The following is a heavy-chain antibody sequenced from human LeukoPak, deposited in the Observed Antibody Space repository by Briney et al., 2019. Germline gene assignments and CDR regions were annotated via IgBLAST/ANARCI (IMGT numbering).Heavy chain of an antibody. D-gene: IGHD5-18*01. CDR1: GFTFSGYG. Sequence: GGSLRLSCAASGFTFSGYGMHWVRQAPGKGLEWVAFIQYDGSNKYYADSVKGRFTISRDNSKNTLYLQMNSLRAEDTAVYYCARDLGGYSYGYGSFDYWGQGTLVTVSS. V-gene: IGHV3-30*02. J-gene: IGHJ4*02. CDR2: IQYDGSNK. CDR3: ARDLGGYSYGYGSFDY.